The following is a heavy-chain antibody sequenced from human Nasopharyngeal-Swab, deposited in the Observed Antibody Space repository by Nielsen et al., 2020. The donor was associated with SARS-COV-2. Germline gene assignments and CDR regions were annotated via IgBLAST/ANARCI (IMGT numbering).Heavy chain of an antibody. V-gene: IGHV4-39*07. CDR3: ARDHSEVFVDTAYYYYGMDV. D-gene: IGHD5-18*01. CDR2: IYYSGST. J-gene: IGHJ6*02. Sequence: WIRQPPGKGLEWIGSIYYSGSTYYNPSLKSRVTISVDTSKNQFSLKLSSVTAADTAVYYCARDHSEVFVDTAYYYYGMDVWGQGTTGTVSS.